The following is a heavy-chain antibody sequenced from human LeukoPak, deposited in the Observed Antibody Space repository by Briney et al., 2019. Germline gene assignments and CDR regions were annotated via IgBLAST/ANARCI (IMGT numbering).Heavy chain of an antibody. CDR1: GFTFSSYG. D-gene: IGHD3-3*01. J-gene: IGHJ4*02. CDR3: AKDWGITIFGVVTYYFDY. V-gene: IGHV3-30*02. Sequence: GGSLRLSCAASGFTFSSYGMHWVRQAPGKGPEWVAFIRYDGSNKYYADSVKGRFTISRDNSKNTLYLQMNSLRAEDTAVYYCAKDWGITIFGVVTYYFDYWGQGTLVTVSS. CDR2: IRYDGSNK.